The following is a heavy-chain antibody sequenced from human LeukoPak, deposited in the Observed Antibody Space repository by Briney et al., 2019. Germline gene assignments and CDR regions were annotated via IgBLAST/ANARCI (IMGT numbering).Heavy chain of an antibody. CDR1: GGSISNYY. CDR2: IYYSGST. D-gene: IGHD3-3*01. J-gene: IGHJ4*02. Sequence: SETLSLTCTVSGGSISNYYWSWIRQSPGKGLEWIGYIYYSGSTNYNPSLKSRVTISVDTSKNQFSLKLSSVTAADTAVYYCARSRFGVIIYFDYRGQGTLVTVSS. V-gene: IGHV4-59*01. CDR3: ARSRFGVIIYFDY.